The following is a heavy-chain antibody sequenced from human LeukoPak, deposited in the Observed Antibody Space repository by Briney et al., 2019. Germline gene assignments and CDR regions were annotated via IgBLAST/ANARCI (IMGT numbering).Heavy chain of an antibody. D-gene: IGHD3-16*01. CDR1: GGSISSSY. CDR3: ARGIAGGFHFFDY. J-gene: IGHJ4*02. CDR2: AYTSRST. Sequence: PSETLSLTCTVSGGSISSSYWSWIRQPAGKGLEWIGRAYTSRSTDYNPSLRSRVTMSLDTSKNQLSLILNSVIAADTAVYYCARGIAGGFHFFDYWGQGTLVTVSS. V-gene: IGHV4-4*07.